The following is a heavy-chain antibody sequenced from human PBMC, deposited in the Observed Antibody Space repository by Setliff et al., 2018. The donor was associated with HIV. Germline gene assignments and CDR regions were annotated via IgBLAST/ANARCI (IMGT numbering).Heavy chain of an antibody. V-gene: IGHV3-23*01. CDR1: GFTFSSYA. CDR3: AREVGDSSGYYYRNYYFDS. Sequence: GGSLRLSCAVSGFTFSSYAMSWVRQAPGKGLEWVSAISGSAGSTYYADSVKGRFTISGDNSKNTLYLQMNSLGAEDTAVYYCAREVGDSSGYYYRNYYFDSWGQGTLVTVSS. CDR2: ISGSAGST. D-gene: IGHD3-22*01. J-gene: IGHJ4*02.